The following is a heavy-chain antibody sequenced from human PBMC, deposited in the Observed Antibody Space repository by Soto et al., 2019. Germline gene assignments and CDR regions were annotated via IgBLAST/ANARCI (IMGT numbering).Heavy chain of an antibody. V-gene: IGHV3-48*01. D-gene: IGHD2-2*01. CDR2: ISSSSATM. Sequence: QPGGSLRLSCEAFGFTFRSYSMSWVRQAPGKGLEWVSFISSSSATMYYADSVKGRFTISRDNAKNSLYLQMNSLRAEDTGVYYCARYGALALVPAAKYYFDYWGQGTLVTVSS. CDR3: ARYGALALVPAAKYYFDY. CDR1: GFTFRSYS. J-gene: IGHJ4*02.